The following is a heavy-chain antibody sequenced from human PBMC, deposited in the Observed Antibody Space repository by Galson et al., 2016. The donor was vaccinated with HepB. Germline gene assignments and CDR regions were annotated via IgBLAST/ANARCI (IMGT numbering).Heavy chain of an antibody. D-gene: IGHD3-22*01. CDR1: GFTFSSYP. J-gene: IGHJ6*02. CDR3: ARALYYGTSTYYYRGSDYSNYYGLHV. CDR2: ISFDGDNT. V-gene: IGHV3-30*04. Sequence: SLRLSCAASGFTFSSYPMHWVRQAPGKGLEWVAGISFDGDNTYYADSVKGRFTISRDNAKNSLYLQINSLRAEDTAVYYCARALYYGTSTYYYRGSDYSNYYGLHVCGQGPTVTVSS.